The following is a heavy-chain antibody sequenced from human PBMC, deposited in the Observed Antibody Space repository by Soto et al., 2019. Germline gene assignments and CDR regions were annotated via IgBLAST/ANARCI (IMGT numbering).Heavy chain of an antibody. J-gene: IGHJ5*02. Sequence: ASVKVSCKASGYSFATSGISWVRQAPGQGLEWMGWISAYNGNTNYDQKLRDRVTMTTDTSTSTAYLELRSLRSDDTAVYYCARAGQYYDSSGYMTWGQGTLVTVS. V-gene: IGHV1-18*01. CDR1: GYSFATSG. CDR3: ARAGQYYDSSGYMT. CDR2: ISAYNGNT. D-gene: IGHD3-22*01.